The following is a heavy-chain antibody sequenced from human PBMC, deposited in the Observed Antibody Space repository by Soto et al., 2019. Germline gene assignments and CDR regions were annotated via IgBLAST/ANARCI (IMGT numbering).Heavy chain of an antibody. D-gene: IGHD1-7*01. CDR1: GLTFSDHY. Sequence: QVQLVESGGGLVKPGGSLRLSCAASGLTFSDHYMTWIRQAPGKGLEWVSGISSSGSTMYYAGSVKGRFTISRDNAKNSLYLQMDSLRVEDTAVYYCARDLGGTGTMPFDYWGQGTLVTVSS. V-gene: IGHV3-11*01. CDR2: ISSSGSTM. J-gene: IGHJ4*02. CDR3: ARDLGGTGTMPFDY.